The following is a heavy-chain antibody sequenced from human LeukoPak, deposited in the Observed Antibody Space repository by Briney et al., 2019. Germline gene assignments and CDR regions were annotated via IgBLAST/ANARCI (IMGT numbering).Heavy chain of an antibody. J-gene: IGHJ4*02. CDR2: IRYDGSNK. V-gene: IGHV3-30*02. D-gene: IGHD6-13*01. Sequence: GGSLRLSCAASGFAFSNYGMHWVRQAPGRGLEWVAFIRYDGSNKYYTDSAKGRFTISRDNSKNTLYLQMNSLRAEDTAVYYCAKDRDSSSWYSPSDFSGLGTLVTVSS. CDR3: AKDRDSSSWYSPSDF. CDR1: GFAFSNYG.